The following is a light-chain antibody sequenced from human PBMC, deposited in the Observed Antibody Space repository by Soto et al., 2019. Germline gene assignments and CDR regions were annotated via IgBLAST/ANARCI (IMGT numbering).Light chain of an antibody. Sequence: DIQMTQSPATLSASVGDRVTITCRASQSISSWLAWYQQKPGKAPKLLIYKASSLESGVPSRFSGSGSGTEFTLTISSLQPDDFATYYCQQYNHYYTFGQGTKRQIK. CDR3: QQYNHYYT. CDR2: KAS. J-gene: IGKJ2*01. V-gene: IGKV1-5*03. CDR1: QSISSW.